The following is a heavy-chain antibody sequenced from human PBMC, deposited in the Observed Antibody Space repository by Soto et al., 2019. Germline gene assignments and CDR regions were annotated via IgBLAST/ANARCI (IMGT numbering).Heavy chain of an antibody. D-gene: IGHD6-6*01. J-gene: IGHJ5*02. CDR3: ARHVPFSSSPGWDWFDP. CDR2: IIPIFGTA. CDR1: GGTFSSYA. V-gene: IGHV1-69*01. Sequence: VKVSCKASGGTFSSYAISWVRQAPGQGLEWMGGIIPIFGTANYAQKFQGRVTITADESTSTAYMELSSLRSEDTAVYYCARHVPFSSSPGWDWFDPWGQGTLVTVSS.